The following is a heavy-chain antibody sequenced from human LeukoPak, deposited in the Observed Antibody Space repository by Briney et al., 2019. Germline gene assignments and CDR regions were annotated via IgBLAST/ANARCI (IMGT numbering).Heavy chain of an antibody. V-gene: IGHV3-30*02. CDR2: IRYDGSNK. Sequence: PGGSLRLSCAASGFSFSSYGMHWVRQAPGKGLEWVAFIRYDGSNKYYADSVKGRFTISRDNSKNTLYLQMNSLRTEDTAIYYCARGRYCNGGSCYFDSWGQGTLVSVSS. J-gene: IGHJ4*02. CDR1: GFSFSSYG. D-gene: IGHD2-15*01. CDR3: ARGRYCNGGSCYFDS.